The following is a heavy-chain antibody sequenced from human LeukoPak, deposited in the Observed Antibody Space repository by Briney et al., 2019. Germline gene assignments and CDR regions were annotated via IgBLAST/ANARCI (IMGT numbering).Heavy chain of an antibody. CDR2: ISFDGNNQ. D-gene: IGHD5-12*01. Sequence: PGWSLRLSCAASGFTVSSCAMHWVRQAPGKGLEWVALISFDGNNQYYADTVEGRFTISRDNSKNTLYLQMNSLRPEDTAVYYCAKAYSGYDYGTAYWGQGTLVTVSS. V-gene: IGHV3-30-3*01. J-gene: IGHJ4*02. CDR1: GFTVSSCA. CDR3: AKAYSGYDYGTAY.